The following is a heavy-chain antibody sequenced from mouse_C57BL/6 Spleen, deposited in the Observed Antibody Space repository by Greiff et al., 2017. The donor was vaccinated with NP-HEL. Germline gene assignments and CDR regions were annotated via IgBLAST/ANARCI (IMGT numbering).Heavy chain of an antibody. J-gene: IGHJ2*01. CDR1: GFTFSDYG. CDR2: ISSGSSTI. CDR3: ARSYYYGVDY. V-gene: IGHV5-17*01. Sequence: EVMLVESGGGLVKPGGSLKLSCAASGFTFSDYGMHWVRQAPEKGLEWVAYISSGSSTIYYADTVKGRFTISRDNAKNTLFLQMTSLRSEETAMYYCARSYYYGVDYWGQGTTLTVSS. D-gene: IGHD1-1*01.